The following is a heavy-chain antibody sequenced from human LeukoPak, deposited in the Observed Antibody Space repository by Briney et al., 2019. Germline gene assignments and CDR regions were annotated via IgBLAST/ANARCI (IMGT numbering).Heavy chain of an antibody. CDR1: GFTFSSYW. V-gene: IGHV3-7*01. CDR2: IKQDGSEK. J-gene: IGHJ4*02. D-gene: IGHD3-3*01. CDR3: ARDPTYYDFWSGYYDADY. Sequence: GGSLRLSCAASGFTFSSYWMSWVRQAPGKGLEWVANIKQDGSEKYYVDSVKGRFTISRDNAKNSLYLQMYSLRAEDTAVYYCARDPTYYDFWSGYYDADYWGQGTLVTVSS.